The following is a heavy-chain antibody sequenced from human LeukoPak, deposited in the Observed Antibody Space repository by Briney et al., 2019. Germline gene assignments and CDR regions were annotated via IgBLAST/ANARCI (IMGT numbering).Heavy chain of an antibody. CDR3: ARVGPVDTAMVTPFSLGMDV. Sequence: SETLSLTCAVYGGSFSDYYWSWIRQPPGKGLEWIGEINHSGSTNYNPSLKSRVTISVDTSKNQFSLKLSSVAAADTAVYYCARVGPVDTAMVTPFSLGMDVWGQGTTVTVSS. J-gene: IGHJ6*02. V-gene: IGHV4-34*01. D-gene: IGHD5-18*01. CDR1: GGSFSDYY. CDR2: INHSGST.